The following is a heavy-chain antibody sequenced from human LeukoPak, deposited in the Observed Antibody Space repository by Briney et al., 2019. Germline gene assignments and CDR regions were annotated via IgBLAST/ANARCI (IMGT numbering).Heavy chain of an antibody. CDR1: GFTVSSNY. D-gene: IGHD3-22*01. CDR3: AKARVVITTPDY. CDR2: IYSGGST. J-gene: IGHJ4*02. V-gene: IGHV3-53*01. Sequence: PGGSLRLSCAASGFTVSSNYMSWVRQAPGKGLEWVSVIYSGGSTYYADSVRGRLTISRDNSKNTLYLQMNSLRAEDTAVYYCAKARVVITTPDYWGQGTLVTVSS.